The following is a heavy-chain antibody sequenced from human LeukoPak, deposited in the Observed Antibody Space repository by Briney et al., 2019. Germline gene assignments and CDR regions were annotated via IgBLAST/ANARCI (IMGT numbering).Heavy chain of an antibody. CDR1: GGSISSGDYY. J-gene: IGHJ5*02. V-gene: IGHV4-39*07. CDR3: ARATVTNRRDLGGRWFDP. Sequence: PSETLSLTCTVSGGSISSGDYYWSWIRQPPGKGLEWIGEINHSGSTNYNPSLKSRVTISVDTSKNQFSLKLSSVTAADTAVYYCARATVTNRRDLGGRWFDPWGQGTLVTVSS. CDR2: INHSGST. D-gene: IGHD4-17*01.